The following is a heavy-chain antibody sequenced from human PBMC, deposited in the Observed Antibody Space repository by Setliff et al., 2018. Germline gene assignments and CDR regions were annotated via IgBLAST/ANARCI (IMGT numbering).Heavy chain of an antibody. CDR2: ISAYNGNT. CDR1: GYTSTNYG. D-gene: IGHD4-17*01. CDR3: ARVYTLTIPPDY. Sequence: ASVKVSCKASGYTSTNYGINWVRQAPGQGLEWLGWISAYNGNTHYAQKLQGRVSMTTDTSTSTAYMELRSLRSDDTAVYYCARVYTLTIPPDYWGQGTLVTVSS. V-gene: IGHV1-18*01. J-gene: IGHJ4*02.